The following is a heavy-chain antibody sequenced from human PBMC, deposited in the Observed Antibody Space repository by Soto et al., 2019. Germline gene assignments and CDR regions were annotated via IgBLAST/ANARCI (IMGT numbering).Heavy chain of an antibody. V-gene: IGHV3-9*01. Sequence: PGGSLRLSCAASGFTFDDYAMHWVRQAPGKGLEWVSGISWNSGSIGYADSVKGRFTIPRDNAKNSLYLQMNSLRAEDTALYYCAKSIGYYYGSGKAYYYYGMDVWGQGTTVTVSS. CDR3: AKSIGYYYGSGKAYYYYGMDV. J-gene: IGHJ6*02. CDR2: ISWNSGSI. CDR1: GFTFDDYA. D-gene: IGHD3-10*01.